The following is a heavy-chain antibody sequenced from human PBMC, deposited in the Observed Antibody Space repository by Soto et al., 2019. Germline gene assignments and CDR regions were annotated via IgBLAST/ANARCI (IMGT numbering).Heavy chain of an antibody. CDR1: GYTFTSYY. CDR2: INPSGGST. D-gene: IGHD3-22*01. J-gene: IGHJ6*02. CDR3: ARGSITMIVVVPPGPGMDV. V-gene: IGHV1-46*01. Sequence: ASVKVSCKASGYTFTSYYMHWVRQAPGQGLEWMGIINPSGGSTSYAQKFQGRVTMTRDTSTSTIYMELSSLRSEDTAVYYCARGSITMIVVVPPGPGMDVWGQGTTVTVSS.